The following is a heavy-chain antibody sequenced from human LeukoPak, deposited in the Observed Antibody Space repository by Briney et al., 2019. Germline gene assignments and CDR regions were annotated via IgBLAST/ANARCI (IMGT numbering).Heavy chain of an antibody. CDR3: AKASWGGVITTYFDS. CDR2: ISASGGTT. V-gene: IGHV3-23*01. J-gene: IGHJ4*02. Sequence: GGSLRLSCATSGFSFGNYAMNWVRQAPGKGLEWVSGISASGGTTYYADSVRGRFTISRDNSKNTLFLQVNSLRAEDTAIYYCAKASWGGVITTYFDSWGQGTLVTVSS. D-gene: IGHD3-10*01. CDR1: GFSFGNYA.